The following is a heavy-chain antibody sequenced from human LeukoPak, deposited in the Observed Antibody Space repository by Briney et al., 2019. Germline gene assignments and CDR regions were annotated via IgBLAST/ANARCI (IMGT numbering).Heavy chain of an antibody. CDR2: ISSSSSYI. D-gene: IGHD5-18*01. V-gene: IGHV3-21*01. J-gene: IGHJ4*02. CDR3: ASGAAGMADY. Sequence: PGGSLRLSCAATGFTFSSYSMNWVRQAPGKGLEWVSSISSSSSYIYYADSVKGRFTISRDNAKNSLYLQMNSLRAEDTAVYYCASGAAGMADYWGQGTLVTVSS. CDR1: GFTFSSYS.